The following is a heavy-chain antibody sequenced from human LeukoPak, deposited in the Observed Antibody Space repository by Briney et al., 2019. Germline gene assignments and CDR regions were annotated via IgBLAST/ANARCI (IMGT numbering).Heavy chain of an antibody. CDR1: GYTLTELS. V-gene: IGHV1-24*01. Sequence: ASVKVSCKVSGYTLTELSMHWVRQAPGKGLEWMGGFDPEDDETIYAQKFQGRVTMTEDTSTDTAYMELSSLRSEDTAVYYCATGAAVAGTFSYYYGMDVWGQGTTVTVSS. J-gene: IGHJ6*02. D-gene: IGHD6-19*01. CDR3: ATGAAVAGTFSYYYGMDV. CDR2: FDPEDDET.